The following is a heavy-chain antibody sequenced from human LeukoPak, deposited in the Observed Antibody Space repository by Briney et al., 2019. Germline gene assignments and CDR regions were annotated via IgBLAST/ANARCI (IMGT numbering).Heavy chain of an antibody. CDR3: AKTRQQLVVARPYYFDY. CDR1: GFTFSSYA. V-gene: IGHV3-23*01. D-gene: IGHD6-13*01. J-gene: IGHJ4*02. CDR2: ISGSGGST. Sequence: GGSLRLSCAASGFTFSSYAMSWVRQPPGKGLEWISGISGSGGSTYYADSVKGRFTISRDNSKNTLYLQMNSLRAEDTAIYYCAKTRQQLVVARPYYFDYWGQGTLVTVSS.